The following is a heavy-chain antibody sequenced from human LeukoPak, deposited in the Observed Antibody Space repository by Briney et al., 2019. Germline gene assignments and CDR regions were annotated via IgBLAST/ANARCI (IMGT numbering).Heavy chain of an antibody. CDR3: ARAKNYFDY. J-gene: IGHJ4*02. V-gene: IGHV4-59*11. CDR2: VYNSGST. Sequence: PSETLSLTCAVYGGSISSLYWSWIRQPPGKGLEWIGYVYNSGSTIYNPSLKSRVTISVDMSKNQFSLKLRSVTAADTAVYYCARAKNYFDYWGQETLVTVSS. CDR1: GGSISSLY.